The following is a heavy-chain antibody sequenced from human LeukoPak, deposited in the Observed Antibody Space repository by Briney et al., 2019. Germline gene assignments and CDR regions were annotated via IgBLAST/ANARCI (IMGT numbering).Heavy chain of an antibody. V-gene: IGHV4-59*01. Sequence: KPSETLSLTCTVSGGSISSYYWSWIRQPPGKGLEWIGYIYYSGSTNYNPSLKSRVTISVDTSKNQFSLKLSSVTAADTAVYYCVSSYYDSSGPAYWGQGTLVTVSS. CDR2: IYYSGST. D-gene: IGHD3-22*01. CDR1: GGSISSYY. J-gene: IGHJ4*02. CDR3: VSSYYDSSGPAY.